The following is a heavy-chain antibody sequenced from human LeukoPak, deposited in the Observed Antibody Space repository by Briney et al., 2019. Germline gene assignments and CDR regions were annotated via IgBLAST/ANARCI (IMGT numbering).Heavy chain of an antibody. CDR2: MNPNSGNT. Sequence: ASVKVSCKASGYTFTGYDINWVRQATGQGLEWMGWMNPNSGNTGYAQKFQGGVTMTRDTSTSTVYMELSSLRSEDTAVYYCARLPTQYDYVWGSPFDYWGQGTLVTVSS. D-gene: IGHD3-16*01. CDR3: ARLPTQYDYVWGSPFDY. V-gene: IGHV1-8*02. CDR1: GYTFTGYD. J-gene: IGHJ4*02.